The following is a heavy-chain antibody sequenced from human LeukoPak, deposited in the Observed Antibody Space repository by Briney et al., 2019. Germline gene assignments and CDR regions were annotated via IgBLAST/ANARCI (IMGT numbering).Heavy chain of an antibody. D-gene: IGHD3-22*01. CDR1: GFTFSSYA. Sequence: GGSLRLSCAASGFTFSSYAMSWVRQAPGKGLEWGSAISGSGGSTYYADSVKGRFTISRDNSKNTLYLQMNSLRAEDTAVYYCAKDRALITMIVVVITPTGGFDYWGQGTLVTVSS. J-gene: IGHJ4*02. CDR3: AKDRALITMIVVVITPTGGFDY. CDR2: ISGSGGST. V-gene: IGHV3-23*01.